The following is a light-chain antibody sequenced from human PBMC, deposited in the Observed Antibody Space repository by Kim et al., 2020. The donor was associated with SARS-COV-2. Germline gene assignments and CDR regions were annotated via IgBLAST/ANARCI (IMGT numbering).Light chain of an antibody. CDR2: AAS. CDR3: QQADSFPFT. V-gene: IGKV1-12*01. J-gene: IGKJ5*01. Sequence: DIQMTKSPSSVSASIGDRVTITCRASQDISRNLAWYQQKAGKAPKLLIHAASSLQSGVPSRFSGSGSGTDFSLTIGSLQPEDFATYDCQQADSFPFTFGRGTRMEIK. CDR1: QDISRN.